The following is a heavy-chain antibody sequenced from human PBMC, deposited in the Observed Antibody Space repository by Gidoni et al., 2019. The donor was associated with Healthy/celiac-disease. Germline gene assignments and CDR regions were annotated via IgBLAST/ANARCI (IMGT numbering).Heavy chain of an antibody. Sequence: EVQLLESGGGLVQPGGSLRLSCAASGFTFSSSAMSWVRQAPGKGLEWVPAISGSGGSTYYADSVKGRFTISRDNSKNTLYLQMNSLRAEDTAVYYCAKDARWELFLDYWGQGTLVTVSS. D-gene: IGHD1-26*01. CDR3: AKDARWELFLDY. V-gene: IGHV3-23*01. CDR1: GFTFSSSA. CDR2: ISGSGGST. J-gene: IGHJ4*02.